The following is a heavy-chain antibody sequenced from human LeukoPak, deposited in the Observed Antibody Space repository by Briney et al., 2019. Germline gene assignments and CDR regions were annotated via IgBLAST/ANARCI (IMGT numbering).Heavy chain of an antibody. V-gene: IGHV3-21*06. Sequence: PGGSLRLSCAASGFTFSSYNMNWVRQAPGKEPEWVSSITSSSSYIYYADSVKGRFTISRDNAKNSLYLQMDSLRVEDTAVYYCARDPYSGSYGPYYYYYMDVWGKGTTVTISS. D-gene: IGHD1-26*01. CDR3: ARDPYSGSYGPYYYYYMDV. CDR1: GFTFSSYN. J-gene: IGHJ6*03. CDR2: ITSSSSYI.